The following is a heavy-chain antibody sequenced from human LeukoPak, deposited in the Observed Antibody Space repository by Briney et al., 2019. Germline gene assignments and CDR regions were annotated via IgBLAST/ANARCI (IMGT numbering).Heavy chain of an antibody. D-gene: IGHD1-26*01. CDR3: ARGGSYLSAFDI. Sequence: GGSLRLSCAVSGITVSSNYMSWVRQAPGKGLEWVSVTNSGGSTYYADSVKGRFTISRDNSKNTLYLQMNSLRAEDTAVYYCARGGSYLSAFDIWGQGTMVTVSS. J-gene: IGHJ3*02. CDR1: GITVSSNY. V-gene: IGHV3-66*01. CDR2: TNSGGST.